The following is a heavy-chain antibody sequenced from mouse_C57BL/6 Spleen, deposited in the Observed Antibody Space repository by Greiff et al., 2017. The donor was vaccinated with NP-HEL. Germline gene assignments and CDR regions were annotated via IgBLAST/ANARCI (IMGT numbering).Heavy chain of an antibody. CDR1: GYTFTDYN. CDR2: INPNNGGT. Sequence: VQLQQPGPELVKPGASVKISCKASGYTFTDYNMDWVKQSHGKSLEWIGDINPNNGGTNYNQKFKGKATLTVDKSSSTAYMELRSLTSEDTAVYYCARRSYDAMDYWGQGTSVTVSS. CDR3: ARRSYDAMDY. V-gene: IGHV1-18*01. J-gene: IGHJ4*01.